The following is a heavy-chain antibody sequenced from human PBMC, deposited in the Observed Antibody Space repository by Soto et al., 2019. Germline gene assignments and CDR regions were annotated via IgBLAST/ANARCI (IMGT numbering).Heavy chain of an antibody. Sequence: PGGSLRLSSTASGFTFSSYGMNWVRQAPGKGLEWVSYISSSSSTIYYADSVKGRFTISRDNAKNSLYLQMNSLRAEDTAVYYCARGPYYYDSRGYYYRYYFDYWGQGALVTVS. J-gene: IGHJ4*02. CDR3: ARGPYYYDSRGYYYRYYFDY. D-gene: IGHD3-22*01. V-gene: IGHV3-48*01. CDR1: GFTFSSYG. CDR2: ISSSSSTI.